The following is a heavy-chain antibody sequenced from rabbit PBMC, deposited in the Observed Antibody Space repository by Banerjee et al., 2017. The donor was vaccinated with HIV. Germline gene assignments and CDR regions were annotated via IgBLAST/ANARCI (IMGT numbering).Heavy chain of an antibody. CDR1: GFDFSSYY. CDR2: IDPVFGST. Sequence: QLKESGGGLVQPGGSLKLSCKASGFDFSSYYMSWVRQAPGKGLEWIGYIDPVFGSTYYASWVNGRFTISSHNAQNTLYLQLNSLTAADTATYFCARDDSYDDYGDYVPFNLWGQGTLVTVS. J-gene: IGHJ4*01. V-gene: IGHV1S7*01. CDR3: ARDDSYDDYGDYVPFNL. D-gene: IGHD2-1*01.